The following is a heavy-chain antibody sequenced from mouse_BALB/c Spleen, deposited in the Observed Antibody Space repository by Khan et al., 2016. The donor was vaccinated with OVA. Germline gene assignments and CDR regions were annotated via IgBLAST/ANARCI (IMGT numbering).Heavy chain of an antibody. CDR1: GYSFTSYY. D-gene: IGHD3-3*01. Sequence: EVQLQESGPELMKPGASVNISCKASGYSFTSYYIHLVKQSHGKSLEWIGYIDPFNGGTDYNQKFKGKATLTVDKSSNTAYMHLSSLTSEDSAVYFCARGTFDYWGQGTLVTVSA. CDR3: ARGTFDY. V-gene: IGHV1S135*01. J-gene: IGHJ3*01. CDR2: IDPFNGGT.